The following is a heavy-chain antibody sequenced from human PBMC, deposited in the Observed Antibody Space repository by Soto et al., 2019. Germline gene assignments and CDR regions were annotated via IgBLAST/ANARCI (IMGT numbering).Heavy chain of an antibody. D-gene: IGHD5-12*01. J-gene: IGHJ6*03. V-gene: IGHV4-59*01. Sequence: SETVSLTCTVSGGSISSYYWSWIRQPPGKGLEWIGYIYYSGSTNYNPSLKSRVTISVDTSKNQFSLKLSSVTAADTAVYYCARYSGYDYYYYMDVWGKGTTVTVSS. CDR1: GGSISSYY. CDR2: IYYSGST. CDR3: ARYSGYDYYYYMDV.